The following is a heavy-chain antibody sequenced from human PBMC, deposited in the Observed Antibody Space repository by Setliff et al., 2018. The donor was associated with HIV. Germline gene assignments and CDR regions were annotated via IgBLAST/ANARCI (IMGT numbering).Heavy chain of an antibody. CDR3: ARQPLHCSSINCYGAVYDN. D-gene: IGHD2-2*01. CDR1: GFTFSTYD. CDR2: INGGGNYI. Sequence: GGSLRLSCAASGFTFSTYDMTWVRQAPGKWLEWVSLINGGGNYIRYADSVKGRFIISRDDSKNTLSLQMSSLRAEDTALYYCARQPLHCSSINCYGAVYDNWGQGTLVTVSS. V-gene: IGHV3-23*03. J-gene: IGHJ4*02.